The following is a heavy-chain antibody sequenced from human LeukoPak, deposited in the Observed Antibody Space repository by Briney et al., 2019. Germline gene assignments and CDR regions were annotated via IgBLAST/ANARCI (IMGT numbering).Heavy chain of an antibody. J-gene: IGHJ4*02. Sequence: GGSLRLSCAASGFTFSSYSMNWVRQAPGKGLEWVSSISSSSSYIYYADSVKGRFTISRDNAKNSLYLQMNSLRAEDTAVYYCARGSYIHCSSTSCPLRFDYWGQGTLVTVSS. CDR3: ARGSYIHCSSTSCPLRFDY. CDR2: ISSSSSYI. D-gene: IGHD2-2*01. V-gene: IGHV3-21*04. CDR1: GFTFSSYS.